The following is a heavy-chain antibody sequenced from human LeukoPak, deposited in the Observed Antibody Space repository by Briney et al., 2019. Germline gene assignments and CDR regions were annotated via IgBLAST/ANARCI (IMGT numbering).Heavy chain of an antibody. J-gene: IGHJ4*02. Sequence: SETLSLTCSVSGGSINSYYWTWIRQPPGKGLEWVGYIYSSGSTKYNPSLKSRVTITIDTSKNQFSLKLSSVTAADTAVYYCARGRANYDSTGYYYWGQGILVTVSS. V-gene: IGHV4-59*01. CDR3: ARGRANYDSTGYYY. CDR2: IYSSGST. CDR1: GGSINSYY. D-gene: IGHD3-22*01.